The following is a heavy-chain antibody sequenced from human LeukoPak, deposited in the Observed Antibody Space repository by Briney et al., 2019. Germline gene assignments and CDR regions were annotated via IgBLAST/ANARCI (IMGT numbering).Heavy chain of an antibody. CDR1: VFTFSNAW. Sequence: PGGSLRLSCAASVFTFSNAWMSWVRQAPGKGLEWVGRIKSKTDGGTTDYAAPVKGRFTISRDDSKNTLYLQMNSLKTEDTAVYYCTTDTPWLGCSWYWWFDYWGQGTLVTVSS. J-gene: IGHJ4*02. D-gene: IGHD6-13*01. V-gene: IGHV3-15*01. CDR2: IKSKTDGGTT. CDR3: TTDTPWLGCSWYWWFDY.